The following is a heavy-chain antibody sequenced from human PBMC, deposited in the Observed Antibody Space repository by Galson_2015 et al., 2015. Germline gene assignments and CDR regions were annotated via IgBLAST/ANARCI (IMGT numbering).Heavy chain of an antibody. V-gene: IGHV3-30-3*01. CDR1: GFSFSSYA. CDR2: ISYDGSNK. Sequence: SLRLSCAASGFSFSSYAMHWVHQAPGKRLGWVAVISYDGSNKYYADSVKGRFTISRDNSKNTLYLQMNILRAEDTAVYYCASRGSSSVRRNYFDYWGQGTLVTVSS. J-gene: IGHJ4*02. CDR3: ASRGSSSVRRNYFDY. D-gene: IGHD6-6*01.